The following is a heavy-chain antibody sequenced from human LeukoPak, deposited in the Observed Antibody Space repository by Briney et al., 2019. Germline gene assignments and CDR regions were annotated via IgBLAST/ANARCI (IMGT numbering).Heavy chain of an antibody. Sequence: PGGSLRLSCAASGLTFSNYAMHWVRQAPGKGLEWVAVLAHDGGDRYFADSVKGRFTISRDNSKNTLYLQMSSLRAEDTALYYCARETPAVAGIDYWGQGTLVTVSS. CDR3: ARETPAVAGIDY. J-gene: IGHJ4*02. V-gene: IGHV3-30*04. D-gene: IGHD6-19*01. CDR1: GLTFSNYA. CDR2: LAHDGGDR.